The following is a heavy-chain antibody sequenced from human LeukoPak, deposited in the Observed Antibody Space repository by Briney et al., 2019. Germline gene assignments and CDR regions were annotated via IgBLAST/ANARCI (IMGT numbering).Heavy chain of an antibody. Sequence: PGGSLRLSCAASGFTFSDYYMSWIRQVPGKGLEWVSYISSSGSTIYYADSVEGRFTISRDNTKNSLYLQMNSLRAEDTAVYYCARVVVRGIQMPHWGQGTLVTVSS. CDR2: ISSSGSTI. V-gene: IGHV3-11*04. J-gene: IGHJ4*02. CDR1: GFTFSDYY. D-gene: IGHD3-10*01. CDR3: ARVVVRGIQMPH.